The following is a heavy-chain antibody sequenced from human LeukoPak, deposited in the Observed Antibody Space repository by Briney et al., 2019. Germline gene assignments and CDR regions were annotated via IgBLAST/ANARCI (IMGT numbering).Heavy chain of an antibody. D-gene: IGHD6-13*01. CDR3: ASTAAAVGWFDP. Sequence: SETLSLTCTVSGGSIGSYYRSWIRQPPGKGLEWIGYIYYSGSTNYNPSLKSRVTISVDTSKNQFSLRLSSVTAADTAVYYCASTAAAVGWFDPWGQGTLVTVSS. CDR2: IYYSGST. V-gene: IGHV4-59*08. J-gene: IGHJ5*02. CDR1: GGSIGSYY.